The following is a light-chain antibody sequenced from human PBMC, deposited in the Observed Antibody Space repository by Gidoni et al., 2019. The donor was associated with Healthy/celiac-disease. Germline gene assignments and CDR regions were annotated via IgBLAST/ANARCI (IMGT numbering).Light chain of an antibody. CDR3: LLSYSGARHV. V-gene: IGLV7-46*01. J-gene: IGLJ1*01. CDR2: DTS. CDR1: TGAVTSGHY. Sequence: QAVVTQEPSLTVSPGGTVTLTCGSSTGAVTSGHYPYWFQQKPGQAPRTLIYDTSNKPSWTPARFSGSLLGGKAALTLSGAQPEDEAEYYCLLSYSGARHVFGTGTKVTVL.